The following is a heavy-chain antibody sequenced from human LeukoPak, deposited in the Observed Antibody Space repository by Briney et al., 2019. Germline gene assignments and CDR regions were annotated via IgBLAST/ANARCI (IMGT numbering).Heavy chain of an antibody. CDR1: GYPFTNYG. CDR2: ISNYNGYT. CDR3: ARDLGAAGWTSSGWFRTPDY. D-gene: IGHD6-19*01. V-gene: IGHV1-18*01. Sequence: ASVKVSCKASGYPFTNYGISWVRQVPGQGLEWMGWISNYNGYTKYADKFQGRVTMTTDTSTTTAHMELRSLRSGDTAVYYCARDLGAAGWTSSGWFRTPDYWGQGTLVTASS. J-gene: IGHJ4*02.